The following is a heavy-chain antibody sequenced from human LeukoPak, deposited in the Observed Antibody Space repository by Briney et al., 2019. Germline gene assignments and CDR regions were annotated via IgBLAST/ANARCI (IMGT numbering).Heavy chain of an antibody. V-gene: IGHV3-74*01. J-gene: IGHJ2*01. CDR1: GFTLSEYW. CDR2: TNSDDSTT. D-gene: IGHD4-17*01. CDR3: AREGERLRHWYFDV. Sequence: GGSLRLSCAVSGFTLSEYWMHWVRQAPGKGLVWVARTNSDDSTTSYADSVKGRFTISRDNAKNTLFLQMNSLRAEDTAVYFCAREGERLRHWYFDVWGRGTPVIVSS.